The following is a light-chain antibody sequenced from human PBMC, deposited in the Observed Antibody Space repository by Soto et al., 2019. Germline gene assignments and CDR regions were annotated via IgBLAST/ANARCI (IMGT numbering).Light chain of an antibody. J-gene: IGKJ1*01. CDR3: QQYNSYSLPA. CDR1: QSISSW. Sequence: DIQMTQSPSTLSASVGDRVTITCRASQSISSWLAWYQQKPGNGPKLLIYGASSLESGVPSRFSGSGSGTEFTLTISSLQPDDFATYYCQQYNSYSLPAFGQGTKVEI. CDR2: GAS. V-gene: IGKV1-5*01.